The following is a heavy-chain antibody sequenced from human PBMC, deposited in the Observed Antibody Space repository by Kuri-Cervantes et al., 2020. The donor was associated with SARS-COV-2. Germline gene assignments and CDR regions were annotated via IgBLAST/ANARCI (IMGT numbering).Heavy chain of an antibody. CDR2: IIPIFGTA. CDR1: GGTFSSYA. V-gene: IGHV1-69*05. D-gene: IGHD2-2*02. J-gene: IGHJ4*02. Sequence: SVKVSCKASGGTFSSYATSWVRQAPGQGLEWMGGIIPIFGTANYAQKFQGRVTITTDESTSTAYMELSSLKSEDTAVYYCARGGDCSSSSCYISRLFDHWGQGTLVTVSS. CDR3: ARGGDCSSSSCYISRLFDH.